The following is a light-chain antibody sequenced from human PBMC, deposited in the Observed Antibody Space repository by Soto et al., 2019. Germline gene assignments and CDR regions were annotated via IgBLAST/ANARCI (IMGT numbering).Light chain of an antibody. CDR3: QQYGSSRWT. J-gene: IGKJ1*01. CDR1: QGIRND. CDR2: AAS. Sequence: DIQMTQAPSSLSASVVYRVSITCLASQGIRNDLGWFQQKPGKAPQRLIYAASSLQSGVPSRFNGSGSGTEFTLTISRLEPEDFAVYYCQQYGSSRWTFGQGTKVDIK. V-gene: IGKV1-17*01.